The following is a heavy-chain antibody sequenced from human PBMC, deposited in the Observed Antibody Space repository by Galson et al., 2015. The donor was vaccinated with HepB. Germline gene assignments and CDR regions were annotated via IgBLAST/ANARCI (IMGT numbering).Heavy chain of an antibody. CDR2: IIPIFGIA. J-gene: IGHJ6*02. CDR3: ARVGWELNYYYYGMDV. Sequence: SVKVSCKASGGTFSSYAISWVRQAPGQGLGWMGEIIPIFGIANYAQKFQGRVTITADKSTSTAYMELSSLRSEDTAVYYCARVGWELNYYYYGMDVWGQGTTVTVSS. V-gene: IGHV1-69*10. CDR1: GGTFSSYA. D-gene: IGHD1-26*01.